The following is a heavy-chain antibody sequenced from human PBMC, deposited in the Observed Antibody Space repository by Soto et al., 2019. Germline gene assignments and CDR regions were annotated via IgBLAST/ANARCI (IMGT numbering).Heavy chain of an antibody. J-gene: IGHJ4*02. CDR3: ASYLGELPLDY. V-gene: IGHV1-69*06. CDR1: GGTFSSYA. Sequence: GASVKVSCKASGGTFSSYAISWVRQAPGQGLEWMGGIIPIFGTANYAQKFQGRVTITADKSTSTAYMELSSLRSEDTAVYYCASYLGELPLDYWGQGTLVTVSS. D-gene: IGHD3-16*01. CDR2: IIPIFGTA.